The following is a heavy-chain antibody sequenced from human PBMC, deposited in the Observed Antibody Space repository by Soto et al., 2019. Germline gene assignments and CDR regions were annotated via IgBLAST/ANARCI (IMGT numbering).Heavy chain of an antibody. CDR1: GYTLTELS. V-gene: IGHV1-24*01. D-gene: IGHD3-22*01. CDR2: FDPEDGET. CDR3: GTDGDSSGYYPYCAFDI. Sequence: ASVKVSCKVSGYTLTELSMHWVRQAPGKGLEWMGGFDPEDGETIYAQKFQGRVTMTEDTSTDTAYMELSSLRSEDTAVYYCGTDGDSSGYYPYCAFDIWGQGTMVTVSS. J-gene: IGHJ3*02.